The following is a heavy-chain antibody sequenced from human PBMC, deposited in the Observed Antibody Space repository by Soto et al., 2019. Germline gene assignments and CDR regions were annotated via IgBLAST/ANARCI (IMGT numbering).Heavy chain of an antibody. CDR1: GFTFSSYS. J-gene: IGHJ4*02. CDR3: ARGPYYYDILTGYFSPLADY. Sequence: GGSLRLSCAASGFTFSSYSMNWVRQAPGKGLEWVSYISSSSTIYYADSVNGRFTISRDNAKNSLYLQMNSLRDEDTAVYYCARGPYYYDILTGYFSPLADYWGQGTLVTVSS. D-gene: IGHD3-9*01. CDR2: ISSSSTI. V-gene: IGHV3-48*02.